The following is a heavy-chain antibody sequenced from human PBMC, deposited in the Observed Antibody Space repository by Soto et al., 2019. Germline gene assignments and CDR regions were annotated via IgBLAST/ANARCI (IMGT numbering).Heavy chain of an antibody. D-gene: IGHD3-16*01. J-gene: IGHJ4*02. CDR1: GYTFTSYA. CDR2: INAGNGNT. V-gene: IGHV1-3*01. CDR3: ARVGLRGIISSYLVY. Sequence: ASVKVSCKASGYTFTSYAMHWVRQAPGQRLEWMGWINAGNGNTKYSQKFQGRVTITRDTSASTAYMELSRLRSEDTAVYYCARVGLRGIISSYLVYWGQGNMVTVSS.